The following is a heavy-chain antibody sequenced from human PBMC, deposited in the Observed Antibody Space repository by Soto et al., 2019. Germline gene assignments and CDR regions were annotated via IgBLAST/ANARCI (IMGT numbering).Heavy chain of an antibody. J-gene: IGHJ3*02. CDR3: ARVERGTATTVVDAFDI. Sequence: QVQLQQWGAGLLKPSETLSLTCAVYGGFVSSGSYYWSWIRQPPGKGLEWIGVMSHSGGTHFNPSLKSRVTISVATYKHQSSLEMTSVTAADPALCYCARVERGTATTVVDAFDIWGPGTMVTVSS. D-gene: IGHD1-1*01. CDR2: MSHSGGT. CDR1: GGFVSSGSYY. V-gene: IGHV4-34*01.